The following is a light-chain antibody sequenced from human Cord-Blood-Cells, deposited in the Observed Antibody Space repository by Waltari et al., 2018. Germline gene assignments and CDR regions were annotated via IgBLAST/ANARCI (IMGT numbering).Light chain of an antibody. Sequence: EIVLTQSPATLSLSPGEGATLSCRASQSVSSYLAWYQQKPGQAPRLLIYDASNRATGIPARFNGSGSGTDFTLTISSLEPEDFAVYYCQQRSNWLTFGGGTKVEIK. CDR1: QSVSSY. J-gene: IGKJ4*01. CDR2: DAS. V-gene: IGKV3-11*01. CDR3: QQRSNWLT.